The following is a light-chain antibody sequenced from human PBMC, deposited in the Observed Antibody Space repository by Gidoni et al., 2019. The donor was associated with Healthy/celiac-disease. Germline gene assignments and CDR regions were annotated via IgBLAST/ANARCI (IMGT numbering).Light chain of an antibody. CDR1: ALPKQY. Sequence: SYELTQPPSVSVSPGQTARSTCSGDALPKQYAYWYQQKPGQAPVLVIYKDSERPSGIPERFSGSSSGTTVTLTISGVQAEDEADYYCQSADSSGTRWVFGGGTKLTVL. J-gene: IGLJ3*02. V-gene: IGLV3-25*03. CDR2: KDS. CDR3: QSADSSGTRWV.